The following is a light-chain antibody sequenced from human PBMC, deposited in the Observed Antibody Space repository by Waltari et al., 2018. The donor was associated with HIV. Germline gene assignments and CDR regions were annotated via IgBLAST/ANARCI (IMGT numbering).Light chain of an antibody. V-gene: IGLV2-14*03. CDR1: TRDVGGYYF. CDR2: DVT. CDR3: SSYATNTTVI. J-gene: IGLJ2*01. Sequence: QSALTQPASVSGSPGQSITIPCTGTTRDVGGYYFVSWFQQHPGKAPHLLIYDVTSRPSGTSDRFSGSKSGATASLTISGLQAEDEADYYCSSYATNTTVIFGGGTKVTVL.